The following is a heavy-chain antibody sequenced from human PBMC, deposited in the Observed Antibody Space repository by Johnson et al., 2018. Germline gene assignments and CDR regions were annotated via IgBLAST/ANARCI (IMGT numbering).Heavy chain of an antibody. CDR2: IKKDGSEK. D-gene: IGHD4-17*01. J-gene: IGHJ1*01. V-gene: IGHV3-7*01. CDR3: ARRGDYDEGYFQH. Sequence: VQLVESGGGLVQPGGSLRLSCAASGFTFSNYWMGWVRQAQGKGLEWVANIKKDGSEKYYVDSLKGRFTISRDNAKNSLYLQMNSLRGEDTAVYYCARRGDYDEGYFQHWGQGTLVIVSS. CDR1: GFTFSNYW.